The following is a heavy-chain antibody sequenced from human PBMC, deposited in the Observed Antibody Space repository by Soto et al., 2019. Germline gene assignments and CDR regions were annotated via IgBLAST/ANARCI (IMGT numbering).Heavy chain of an antibody. J-gene: IGHJ6*02. Sequence: QVQLVQSGAEVKKPGSSLTVSCKASGGSFGSHAISWVRQAPGQGLEWIGGVIPIFGTTNYAQIFQGRVTISADESTGAAHMELSSLTSDDTAVYFCATSPSYYDALDVWGQGTTVTVSS. CDR3: ATSPSYYDALDV. CDR1: GGSFGSHA. V-gene: IGHV1-69*01. CDR2: VIPIFGTT.